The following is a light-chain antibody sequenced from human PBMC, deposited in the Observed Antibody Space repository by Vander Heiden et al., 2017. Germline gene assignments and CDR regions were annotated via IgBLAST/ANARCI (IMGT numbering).Light chain of an antibody. J-gene: IGLJ1*01. CDR3: SSYAGSNNFV. Sequence: LSQPPSASGSPGQSVTISCTGTSSDVGGYKYVSWYQQHPGKAPKLMIYEVSKRPSGVPDRFSGSKSDNTASLTVSGLQAEDEADYYCSSYAGSNNFVFGTGTKVTVL. CDR2: EVS. CDR1: SSDVGGYKY. V-gene: IGLV2-8*01.